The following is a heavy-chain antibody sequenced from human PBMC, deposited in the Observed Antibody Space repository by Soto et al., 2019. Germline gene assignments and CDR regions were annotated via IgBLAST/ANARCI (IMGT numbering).Heavy chain of an antibody. J-gene: IGHJ6*02. Sequence: GGSLRLSCAATGFTFSDYWMHWVRQTPGKGLVWVSRINSDGSTTNYADSVKGRFTISRDSAKNTLYLQMNSLRAEDTAVYYCARGNYYSMDVWGQGTTVTVSS. CDR2: INSDGSTT. V-gene: IGHV3-74*01. CDR1: GFTFSDYW. CDR3: ARGNYYSMDV.